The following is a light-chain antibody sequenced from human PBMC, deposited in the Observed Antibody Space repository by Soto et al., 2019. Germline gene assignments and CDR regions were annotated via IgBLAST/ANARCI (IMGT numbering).Light chain of an antibody. J-gene: IGLJ1*01. V-gene: IGLV1-40*01. CDR1: SSNIGAGYD. CDR2: HNS. Sequence: VLAQPPSVSGAPGQRVTISCTGSSSNIGAGYDVHWYQQLPGTAPKLLIYHNSNRPSGVPDRFSGSKSGTSASLAITGLQAEDEADYYCQSYDSSLSGSRVFGTGTKVTVL. CDR3: QSYDSSLSGSRV.